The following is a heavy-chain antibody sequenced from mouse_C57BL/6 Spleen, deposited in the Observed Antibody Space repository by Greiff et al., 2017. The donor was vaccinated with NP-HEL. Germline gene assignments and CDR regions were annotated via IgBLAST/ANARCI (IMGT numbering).Heavy chain of an antibody. CDR3: ARKRGYPYAMDY. D-gene: IGHD2-2*01. CDR1: GFTFSDYG. J-gene: IGHJ4*01. V-gene: IGHV5-17*01. CDR2: ISSGSSTI. Sequence: EVKLQESGGGLVKPGGSLKLSCAASGFTFSDYGMHWVRQAPEKGLEWVAYISSGSSTIYYADTVKGRFTISRDNAKNTLFLQMTSLRSEDTAMYYCARKRGYPYAMDYWGQGTSVTVSS.